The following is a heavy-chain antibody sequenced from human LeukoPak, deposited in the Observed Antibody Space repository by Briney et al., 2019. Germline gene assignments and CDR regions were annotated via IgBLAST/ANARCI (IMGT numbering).Heavy chain of an antibody. Sequence: GRSLRLSCAASGFTFSSYAMHWVRQAPGKGLEWVAVISYDGSNKYYADSVKGRFTISRDNSKNTLHLQMNSLRAEDTAVYYCARDQRIWSGGYYGMDVWGQGTTVTVSS. CDR2: ISYDGSNK. D-gene: IGHD3-3*01. CDR3: ARDQRIWSGGYYGMDV. CDR1: GFTFSSYA. J-gene: IGHJ6*02. V-gene: IGHV3-30-3*01.